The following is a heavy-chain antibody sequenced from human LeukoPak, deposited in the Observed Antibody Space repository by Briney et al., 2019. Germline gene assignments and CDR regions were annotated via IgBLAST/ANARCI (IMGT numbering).Heavy chain of an antibody. D-gene: IGHD6-13*01. Sequence: SETLSLTCTVSGGSISSYYWSWIRQPPGKGLEWIGYIYYSGSTNYNPSLKSRVTISVDTSKNQFSLKLSSVTAADTAVYYCARSGYSSSWIDYWGQGTLVTVSS. J-gene: IGHJ4*02. CDR2: IYYSGST. CDR3: ARSGYSSSWIDY. CDR1: GGSISSYY. V-gene: IGHV4-59*08.